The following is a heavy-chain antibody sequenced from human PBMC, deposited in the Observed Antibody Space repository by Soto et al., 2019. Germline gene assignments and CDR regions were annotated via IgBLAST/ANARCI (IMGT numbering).Heavy chain of an antibody. CDR1: GFNLSTYA. J-gene: IGHJ4*02. CDR3: ARTAHIVGMTAAY. Sequence: GSLRLSCAASGFNLSTYAMSWVRQTPGKGLEWVSSISGTDGSTWYPDSVKGRFTISRDDSENTVYLQMNSLTAEDTALYYCARTAHIVGMTAAYWGQGTPVTVSS. CDR2: ISGTDGST. V-gene: IGHV3-23*01. D-gene: IGHD2-21*02.